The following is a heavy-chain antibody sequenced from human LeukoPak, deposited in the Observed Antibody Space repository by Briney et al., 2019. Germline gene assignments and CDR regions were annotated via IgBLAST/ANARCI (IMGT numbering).Heavy chain of an antibody. V-gene: IGHV1-2*02. CDR1: GYTFTGYY. CDR2: INPNSGGT. Sequence: ASVKVSCKASGYTFTGYYMHWVRQAPGQGLEWMGWINPNSGGTKYAEKFQGRVTMTRDTSISTAYLELSRVRSDDTAVYYCARGGMTMVTFFAPWGQGILVTVSS. CDR3: ARGGMTMVTFFAP. D-gene: IGHD4-17*01. J-gene: IGHJ5*02.